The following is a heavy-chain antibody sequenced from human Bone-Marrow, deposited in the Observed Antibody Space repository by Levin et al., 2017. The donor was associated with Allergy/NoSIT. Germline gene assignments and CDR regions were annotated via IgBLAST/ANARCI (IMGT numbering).Heavy chain of an antibody. V-gene: IGHV1-2*02. CDR3: ARDGLTTMIVVVMTGSWFDP. CDR2: INPNSGGT. CDR1: GYTFTGYY. Sequence: GESLKISCKASGYTFTGYYMHWVRQAPGQGLEWMGWINPNSGGTNYAQKFQGRVTMTRDTSISTAYMELSRLRSDDTAVYYCARDGLTTMIVVVMTGSWFDPWGQGTLVTVSS. D-gene: IGHD3-22*01. J-gene: IGHJ5*02.